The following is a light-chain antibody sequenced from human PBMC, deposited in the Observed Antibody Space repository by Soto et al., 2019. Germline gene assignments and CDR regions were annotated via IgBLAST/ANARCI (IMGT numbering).Light chain of an antibody. Sequence: QSALTQPASVSGSPGQSITISCTGTSSDVGGYNYVSWYQQHPGEAPKLMIYEVSNRPSGVSNRFSGSKSGNTASLTISGLQAEDEADYYCSSYTSSSTYVFGTGTKVTVL. V-gene: IGLV2-14*01. CDR3: SSYTSSSTYV. J-gene: IGLJ1*01. CDR1: SSDVGGYNY. CDR2: EVS.